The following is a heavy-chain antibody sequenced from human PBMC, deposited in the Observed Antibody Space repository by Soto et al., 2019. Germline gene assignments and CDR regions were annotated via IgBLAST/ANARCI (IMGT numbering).Heavy chain of an antibody. CDR1: GGSIRSDDHY. V-gene: IGHV4-30-4*01. Sequence: PSETLSLTCNVSGGSIRSDDHYWSWIRQPPGKGLEWIGYVYHSGSTFYNPSLKSGVSMSVDTSKNQFSLKMKSVTAADTAVYYCARWAVTTSEGQHYYLDLWRQGTLVTVSS. D-gene: IGHD4-17*01. CDR3: ARWAVTTSEGQHYYLDL. CDR2: VYHSGST. J-gene: IGHJ4*02.